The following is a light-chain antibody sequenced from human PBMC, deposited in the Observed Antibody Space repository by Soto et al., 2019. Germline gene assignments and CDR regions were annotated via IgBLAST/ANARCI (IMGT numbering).Light chain of an antibody. V-gene: IGLV2-14*03. J-gene: IGLJ2*01. Sequence: QSALTQVASVSASTGQSITISCTGSSSDVGGHNYVSWYQQQPGKAPKLVIYNVDYRPSGVSNRFSGSKSGNTASLTISGLQAEVAANYYCSSYADSSTVVFGGGTKVTVL. CDR2: NVD. CDR1: SSDVGGHNY. CDR3: SSYADSSTVV.